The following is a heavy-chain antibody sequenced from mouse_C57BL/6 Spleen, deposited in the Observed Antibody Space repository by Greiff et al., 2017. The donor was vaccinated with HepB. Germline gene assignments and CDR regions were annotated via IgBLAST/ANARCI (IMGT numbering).Heavy chain of an antibody. V-gene: IGHV1-50*01. CDR2: IDPSDSYT. J-gene: IGHJ4*01. CDR1: GYTFTSYW. Sequence: VQLQQPGAELVKPGASVKLSCKASGYTFTSYWMQWVKQRPGQGLEWIGEIDPSDSYTNYNQKFKGKATLTVDTSSSTAYMQLSSLTSEDSAVYYCTYAMDYWGQGTSVTVSS. CDR3: TYAMDY.